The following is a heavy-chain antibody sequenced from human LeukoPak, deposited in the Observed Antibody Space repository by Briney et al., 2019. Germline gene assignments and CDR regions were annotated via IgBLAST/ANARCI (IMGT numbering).Heavy chain of an antibody. CDR3: AIRKITGGSYYGMDV. V-gene: IGHV1-2*02. CDR2: INPNSGGT. CDR1: GYTFTGYY. D-gene: IGHD7-27*01. Sequence: ASVKVSRKASGYTFTGYYMHWVRQAPGQGLEGMGWINPNSGGTNYAQKFQGRVTMTRDTSISTAYMELSRLRSDDTAVYYCAIRKITGGSYYGMDVWGQGTTVTVSS. J-gene: IGHJ6*02.